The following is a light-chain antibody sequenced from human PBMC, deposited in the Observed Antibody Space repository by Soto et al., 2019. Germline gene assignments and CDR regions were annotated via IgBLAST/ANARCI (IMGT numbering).Light chain of an antibody. CDR3: AAWDDSLSGPV. CDR1: SSNIGSHY. J-gene: IGLJ3*02. CDR2: TNN. Sequence: QPVLTQPPSASGTPGQRVTISCSGSSSNIGSHYVYWYQQLPGTAPKLLIYTNNQRPSGVPDRFSGSKSGTSASLAISGLRSEDEADYYCAAWDDSLSGPVFGGGTQLTVL. V-gene: IGLV1-47*01.